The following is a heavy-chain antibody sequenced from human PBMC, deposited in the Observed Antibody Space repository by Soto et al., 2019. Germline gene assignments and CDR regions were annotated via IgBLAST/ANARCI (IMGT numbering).Heavy chain of an antibody. Sequence: QVQLVQSGAEVKKPGASVKVSCKSSGYTFSMSGISWVRQAPGQGLEWMGWISGYNGKTKYEQKCQDRVTMTTDTTTNIDYMELRSLRADDTAVYYCARERPRPYYSDGMDVWGQGTTVTVSS. CDR3: ARERPRPYYSDGMDV. CDR2: ISGYNGKT. CDR1: GYTFSMSG. V-gene: IGHV1-18*01. J-gene: IGHJ6*02.